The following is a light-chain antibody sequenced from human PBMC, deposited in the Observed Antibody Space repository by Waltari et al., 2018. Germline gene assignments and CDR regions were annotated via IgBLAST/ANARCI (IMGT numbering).Light chain of an antibody. CDR2: GAS. V-gene: IGKV3-20*01. CDR3: QQYGSSPPLT. Sequence: EIVLTQSPGTLSLSPGERATLSCRASQRVSSSYLAWYQQKPGQAPRLLIYGASSRATSIPDRFSGSGSGTDFTLTISRLEPEDFAVYYCQQYGSSPPLTFGGGTKVEIK. J-gene: IGKJ4*01. CDR1: QRVSSSY.